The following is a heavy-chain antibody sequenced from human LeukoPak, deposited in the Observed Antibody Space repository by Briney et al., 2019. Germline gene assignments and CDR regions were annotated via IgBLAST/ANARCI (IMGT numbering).Heavy chain of an antibody. CDR3: ARGSRDYGSGSYWDV. CDR2: ITGSIYFSGST. Sequence: SETLSLTCTVSGGSISNYYWNWIRQPPGKGLEWIGYITGSIYFSGSTSYDPSLESRVTISVDTSKNQFSLTLNSVTAADTAVYYCARGSRDYGSGSYWDVWGQGTPVTVSS. J-gene: IGHJ6*02. D-gene: IGHD3-10*01. CDR1: GGSISNYY. V-gene: IGHV4-59*01.